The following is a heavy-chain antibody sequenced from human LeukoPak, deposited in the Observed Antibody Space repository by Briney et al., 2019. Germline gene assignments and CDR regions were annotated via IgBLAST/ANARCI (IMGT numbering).Heavy chain of an antibody. Sequence: PSETLSLTCAVYGGSFSGYYWSWIRQPPGKGLEWIGEINHSGSTNYNPSLKSRVTISVDTSKNQFSLKLSSVTAADTAVYYCARHVFPFDYWGQGTLVTVSS. CDR3: ARHVFPFDY. V-gene: IGHV4-34*01. D-gene: IGHD3-10*02. CDR1: GGSFSGYY. CDR2: INHSGST. J-gene: IGHJ4*02.